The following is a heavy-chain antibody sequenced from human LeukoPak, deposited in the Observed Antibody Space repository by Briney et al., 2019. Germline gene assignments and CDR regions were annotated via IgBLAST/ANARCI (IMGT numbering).Heavy chain of an antibody. J-gene: IGHJ4*02. Sequence: GGSLRLSCAASGFIFSSYAMHWVRQAPGKGLEWVALISYDGSNENYADSVKGRFTISRDNSKNTLYLQMGSLRAEDMAVYYCARVSAWFGELAATSDYWGQGTLVTVSS. V-gene: IGHV3-30*14. CDR2: ISYDGSNE. CDR3: ARVSAWFGELAATSDY. CDR1: GFIFSSYA. D-gene: IGHD3-10*01.